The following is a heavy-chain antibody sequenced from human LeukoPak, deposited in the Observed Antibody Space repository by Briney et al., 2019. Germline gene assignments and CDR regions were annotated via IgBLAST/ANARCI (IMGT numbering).Heavy chain of an antibody. J-gene: IGHJ5*02. CDR2: INHSGST. V-gene: IGHV4-34*01. CDR3: ASKRGWVRNNWFDP. CDR1: GGSSSGYH. D-gene: IGHD5-12*01. Sequence: SETLSLTCAVYGGSSSGYHWSWIRQPPEKGLEWVGEINHSGSTKYNPSLKRRVTISVDTSRNQFSLKLHSVTAADTAVYYCASKRGWVRNNWFDPWGQGTMVTVSS.